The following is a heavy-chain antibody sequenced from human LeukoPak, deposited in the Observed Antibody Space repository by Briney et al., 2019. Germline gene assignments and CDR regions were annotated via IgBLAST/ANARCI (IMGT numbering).Heavy chain of an antibody. J-gene: IGHJ1*01. V-gene: IGHV3-33*01. D-gene: IGHD3-16*02. CDR3: AREGDSRWGELSP. CDR1: GFTFSTYA. CDR2: IWFDGSEQ. Sequence: GGSLRLSCAASGFTFSTYAIHWVRQAPGKGLEWVAVIWFDGSEQYYADSVKGRFIISRDNSRSTSNLQLNSLRAEDTAVYYCAREGDSRWGELSPWGQGTLVTVSS.